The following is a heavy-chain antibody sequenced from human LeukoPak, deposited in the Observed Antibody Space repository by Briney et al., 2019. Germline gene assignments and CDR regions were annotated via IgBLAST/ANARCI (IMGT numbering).Heavy chain of an antibody. V-gene: IGHV3-15*01. CDR3: TLIQGWGSGSYYRDF. CDR1: GLSIGNDW. CDR2: VKSKSAGETT. D-gene: IGHD3-10*01. J-gene: IGHJ4*02. Sequence: GGSLRLSCAASGLSIGNDWMSWVRQAPGKGLEWVARVKSKSAGETTDYAAPVKGRFTISRDDSKNTLYLQMNSLKTEDTAVYYCTLIQGWGSGSYYRDFWGQGTLVTVSS.